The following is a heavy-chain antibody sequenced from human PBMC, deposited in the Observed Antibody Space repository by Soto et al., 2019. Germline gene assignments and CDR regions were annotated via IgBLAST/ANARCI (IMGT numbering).Heavy chain of an antibody. J-gene: IGHJ6*02. CDR2: IIPIFGTA. CDR1: GGTFSSYA. CDR3: ASYTVTTSQYYYYGMDV. D-gene: IGHD4-17*01. V-gene: IGHV1-69*13. Sequence: SVKVSCKASGGTFSSYAISWVRRAPGQGLEWMGGIIPIFGTANYAQKFQGRVTITADESTSTAYMELSSLRSEDTAVYYCASYTVTTSQYYYYGMDVWGQGTTVTVSS.